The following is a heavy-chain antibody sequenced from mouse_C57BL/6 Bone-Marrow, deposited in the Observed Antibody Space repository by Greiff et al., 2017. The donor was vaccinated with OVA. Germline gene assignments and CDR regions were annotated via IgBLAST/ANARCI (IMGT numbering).Heavy chain of an antibody. Sequence: DVMLVESGGGLVQPGGSLKLSCAASGFTFSDYYMYWVRQTPEKRLEWVAYISNGGGSTYYPDTVKGRFTIARDNAKNTLYLQMSRLTSEDTAMYYCARPGYYYGSSSYAMDYWGQGTSVTVAS. V-gene: IGHV5-12*01. CDR2: ISNGGGST. D-gene: IGHD1-1*01. J-gene: IGHJ4*01. CDR1: GFTFSDYY. CDR3: ARPGYYYGSSSYAMDY.